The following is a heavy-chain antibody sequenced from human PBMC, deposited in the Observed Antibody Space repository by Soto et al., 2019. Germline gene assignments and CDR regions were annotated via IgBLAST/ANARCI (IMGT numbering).Heavy chain of an antibody. CDR1: GFLFDEFA. Sequence: GGSLRLSCAASGFLFDEFAMYWVRQAPGKGLEWVSFISWNSGNIGYADSVKGRFTISRDNAKNSLYLQMNSLRAEDTALYYCAKDIRVSDDYYAMDVWGHGTTVTVSS. D-gene: IGHD6-13*01. CDR2: ISWNSGNI. CDR3: AKDIRVSDDYYAMDV. V-gene: IGHV3-9*01. J-gene: IGHJ6*02.